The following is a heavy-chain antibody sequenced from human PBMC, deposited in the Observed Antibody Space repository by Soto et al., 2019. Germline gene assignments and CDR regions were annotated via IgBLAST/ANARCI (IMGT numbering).Heavy chain of an antibody. CDR1: GYSFTSYW. J-gene: IGHJ6*02. CDR3: AMSGYYSFSAYCYGMDV. CDR2: IDPSDSYT. Sequence: PGESLKISCKGSGYSFTSYWISWVRQMPGKGLEWMGRIDPSDSYTNYSPSFQGHVTISADKSISTAYLQWSSLKASDTAMYYCAMSGYYSFSAYCYGMDVWGQGTTVTVSS. D-gene: IGHD3-22*01. V-gene: IGHV5-10-1*01.